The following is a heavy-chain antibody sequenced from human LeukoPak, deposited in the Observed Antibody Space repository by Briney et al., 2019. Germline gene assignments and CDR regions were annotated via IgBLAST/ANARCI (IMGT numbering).Heavy chain of an antibody. CDR1: GGTFSSYA. J-gene: IGHJ4*02. CDR2: IIPIFGTA. V-gene: IGHV1-69*05. Sequence: ASVKVSCKASGGTFSSYAISWVRQAPGQGLEWMGGIIPIFGTANYAQKFQGRVTITTDESTSTAYMELSSPRSEDTAVYYCARSLEVGYSYGPHFDYWGQGTLVTVSS. D-gene: IGHD5-18*01. CDR3: ARSLEVGYSYGPHFDY.